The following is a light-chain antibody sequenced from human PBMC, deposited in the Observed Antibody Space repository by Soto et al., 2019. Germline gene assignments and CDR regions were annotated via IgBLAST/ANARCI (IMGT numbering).Light chain of an antibody. CDR2: EVS. V-gene: IGLV2-14*01. J-gene: IGLJ1*01. CDR1: SSDVGAYNY. Sequence: QSALTQPASVSGSPGQSITISCAGTSSDVGAYNYVSWYQQHPGKAPKLMIYEVSNRPSGVSNRFSGSKSGDTASLTISGLQAEDEAAYYYTSYTNSSPLGVFGTGTKVTVL. CDR3: TSYTNSSPLGV.